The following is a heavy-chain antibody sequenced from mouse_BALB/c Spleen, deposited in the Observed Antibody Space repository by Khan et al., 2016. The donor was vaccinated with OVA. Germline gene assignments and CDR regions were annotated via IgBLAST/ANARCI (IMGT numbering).Heavy chain of an antibody. CDR2: IWSDGST. V-gene: IGHV2-6-1*01. J-gene: IGHJ4*01. Sequence: QVQLKQSGPGLVAPSQSLSITCTISGFSLTNYGIHWVRQPPGKGLEWLVVIWSDGSTTYNSALKSRLTISKDNSKSQVFLTMNSLQTDDTARYYCARAYYGNYREAMDYWGQGTSVTVSS. CDR1: GFSLTNYG. CDR3: ARAYYGNYREAMDY. D-gene: IGHD2-10*01.